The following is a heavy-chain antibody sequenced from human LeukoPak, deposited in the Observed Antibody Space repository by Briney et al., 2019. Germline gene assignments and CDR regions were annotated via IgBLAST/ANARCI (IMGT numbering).Heavy chain of an antibody. D-gene: IGHD6-13*01. CDR3: ARENSPAASTSAPRTFDY. CDR1: GFTFSDYN. V-gene: IGHV3-11*04. CDR2: ISRSGSTK. J-gene: IGHJ4*02. Sequence: SGGSLRLSCAASGFTFSDYNMRWIRQAPGKGLEWVSSISRSGSTKYYADSVKGRFTISGDNAKNSLYLQMNSLRAEDTAVYYCARENSPAASTSAPRTFDYWGQGTLVTVSS.